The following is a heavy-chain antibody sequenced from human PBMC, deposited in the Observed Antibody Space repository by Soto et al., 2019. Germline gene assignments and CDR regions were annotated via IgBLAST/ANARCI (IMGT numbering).Heavy chain of an antibody. CDR3: ARDYRSRTSDY. D-gene: IGHD1-26*01. J-gene: IGHJ4*02. V-gene: IGHV3-7*04. CDR1: GFTFSSYW. Sequence: EVQLVESGGGLVQPGGSLRLSCAASGFTFSSYWMNWVRQVPGKGLEWVANIKEDGSEKYYVDSVKGRFTISRDNAKNSLYLQMNSLRAEDTAVYYCARDYRSRTSDYWGQGTLVTVSS. CDR2: IKEDGSEK.